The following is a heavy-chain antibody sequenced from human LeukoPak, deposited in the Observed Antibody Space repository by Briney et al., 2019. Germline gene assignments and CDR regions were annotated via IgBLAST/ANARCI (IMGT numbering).Heavy chain of an antibody. V-gene: IGHV3-23*01. CDR1: GFTFSSYA. J-gene: IGHJ4*02. Sequence: GGSLRLSCAASGFTFSSYAMSWVRQSPGKGLEWVSAISGSGGNTYSADSVKGRCTVSRDNSKKTLFLQMNSLRAEDTAVYYCATGMSATSGYLELEYWGQGTLVIVSS. CDR2: ISGSGGNT. CDR3: ATGMSATSGYLELEY. D-gene: IGHD3-22*01.